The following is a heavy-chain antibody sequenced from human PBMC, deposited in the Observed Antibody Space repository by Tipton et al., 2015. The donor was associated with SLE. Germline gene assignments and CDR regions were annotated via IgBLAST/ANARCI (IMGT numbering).Heavy chain of an antibody. CDR1: GGSFSGYY. CDR3: ARALVGATRDYYYYMDV. D-gene: IGHD1-26*01. Sequence: TLSLTCAVYGGSFSGYYWSWIRQPPGKGLEWMGEINHSGSTNYNPSLKSRVTISVDTSKNQFSLKLSSVTAADTAVYYCARALVGATRDYYYYMDVWGKGTTVTVSS. CDR2: INHSGST. V-gene: IGHV4-34*01. J-gene: IGHJ6*03.